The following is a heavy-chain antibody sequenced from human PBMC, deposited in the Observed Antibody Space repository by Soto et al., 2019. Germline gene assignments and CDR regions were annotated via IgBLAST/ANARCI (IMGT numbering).Heavy chain of an antibody. J-gene: IGHJ4*02. CDR3: AKGRGGSGSLTPRVDF. CDR1: GFTFNNYA. D-gene: IGHD3-10*01. CDR2: ISGGGDTT. Sequence: EVQLLESGGGLVQPGGSLRLSCAASGFTFNNYAMTWFRHAPGKGLEWVSAISGGGDTTSYADSVKGRFTVSRDGSKNTLYLQMSSLRAEDTALYYCAKGRGGSGSLTPRVDFWGQGTLVTVSS. V-gene: IGHV3-23*01.